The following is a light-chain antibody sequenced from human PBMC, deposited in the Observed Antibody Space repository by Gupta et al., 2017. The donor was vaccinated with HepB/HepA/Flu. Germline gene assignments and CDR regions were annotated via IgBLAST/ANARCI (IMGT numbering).Light chain of an antibody. J-gene: IGKJ3*01. CDR1: QSISSY. CDR3: QQSYSTPLT. V-gene: IGKV1-39*01. CDR2: AAS. Sequence: DIQMTQSPSSLSASVGARVIITCRARQSISSYLKWYQQKPGKAPKLLNYAASSLQSGVPSRFSGSGSGTDFTLTISSLQPEDFGSYYCQQSYSTPLTFGHGTKVDIK.